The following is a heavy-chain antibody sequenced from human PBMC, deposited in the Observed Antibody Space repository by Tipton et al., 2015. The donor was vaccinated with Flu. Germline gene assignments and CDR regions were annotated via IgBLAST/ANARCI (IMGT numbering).Heavy chain of an antibody. Sequence: TLPLTCTVSGGSISSSSYYWGWIRQPPGKGLEWIGSIYYSGSTYYNPSLKSRVTISVDTSKNQFSLKLSSVTAADTAVYYCASGNTATDYWGQGTLVTVSS. CDR2: IYYSGST. CDR1: GGSISSSSYY. J-gene: IGHJ4*02. V-gene: IGHV4-39*01. CDR3: ASGNTATDY. D-gene: IGHD5-18*01.